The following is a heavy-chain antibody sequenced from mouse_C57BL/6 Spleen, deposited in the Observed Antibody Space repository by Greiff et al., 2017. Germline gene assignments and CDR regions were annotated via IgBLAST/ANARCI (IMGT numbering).Heavy chain of an antibody. V-gene: IGHV5-9*01. J-gene: IGHJ2*01. CDR3: ARHHLYVPYFDY. D-gene: IGHD1-1*01. CDR1: GFTFSSYT. CDR2: LSGGGGNT. Sequence: EVKLVESGGGLVKPGGSLKLSCAASGFTFSSYTMSWVRQTPEKRLEWVATLSGGGGNTYYPDSVKGRFTISRDNAKNTLYLQMSSLRSEDTALYYCARHHLYVPYFDYWGQGTTLTVSS.